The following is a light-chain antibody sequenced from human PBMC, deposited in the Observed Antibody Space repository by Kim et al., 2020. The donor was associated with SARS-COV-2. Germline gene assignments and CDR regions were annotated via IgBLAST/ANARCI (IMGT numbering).Light chain of an antibody. CDR3: CSSAGSYTWV. CDR1: SSDVGAYDH. Sequence: QSALTQPRSVSGSPGQSVAISCTGTSSDVGAYDHVSWYQQHPGKAPKLMIYDVSKRPSGVPDRFSGSKSGNTASLTISGVQAEDEADYYCCSSAGSYTWVFGGGTQLTVL. V-gene: IGLV2-11*01. CDR2: DVS. J-gene: IGLJ2*01.